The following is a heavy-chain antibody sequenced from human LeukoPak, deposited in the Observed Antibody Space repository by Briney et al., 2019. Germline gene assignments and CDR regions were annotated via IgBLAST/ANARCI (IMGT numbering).Heavy chain of an antibody. J-gene: IGHJ4*02. Sequence: GGSLRLSCAGSGFTFNDHAMSWVRQAPGKGLEWVSSISGSGGSTYYADYVKGRSTISRDNAKNVVYFEMHSLRGEDTAVYFCARGGQNSNFGRFDYWGQGTLVVVSS. CDR3: ARGGQNSNFGRFDY. V-gene: IGHV3-23*01. CDR1: GFTFNDHA. D-gene: IGHD3-3*01. CDR2: ISGSGGST.